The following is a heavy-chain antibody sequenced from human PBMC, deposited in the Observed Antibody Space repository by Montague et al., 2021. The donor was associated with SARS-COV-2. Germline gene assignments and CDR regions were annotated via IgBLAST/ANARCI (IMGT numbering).Heavy chain of an antibody. CDR3: AGAQTTCFIANCVNYFDY. J-gene: IGHJ4*02. D-gene: IGHD1-1*01. CDR1: GDSISSYY. CDR2: IYYTGSA. V-gene: IGHV4-59*01. Sequence: SETLSLTCSVSGDSISSYYWSWIRQSPGRGLDWIWHIYYTGSAKYNPSLKSRVSISVDTSRRQFSLNLKSVTAADTAVYYCAGAQTTCFIANCVNYFDYWGQGAQVTVSS.